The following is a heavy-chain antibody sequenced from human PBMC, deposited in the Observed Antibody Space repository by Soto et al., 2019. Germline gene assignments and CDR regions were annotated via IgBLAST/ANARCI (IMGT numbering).Heavy chain of an antibody. Sequence: GGSLRLSCAASGFSFAGYALTWVRLAPGKGLEWVASISGGGGSTYYTDSVKGRFSISRDNSNRVVYLQMGSLTAGDTAVYYCAKTETFNGYYNAFDYWGQGTRVPVSS. J-gene: IGHJ4*02. CDR1: GFSFAGYA. CDR2: ISGGGGST. CDR3: AKTETFNGYYNAFDY. V-gene: IGHV3-23*01. D-gene: IGHD3-9*01.